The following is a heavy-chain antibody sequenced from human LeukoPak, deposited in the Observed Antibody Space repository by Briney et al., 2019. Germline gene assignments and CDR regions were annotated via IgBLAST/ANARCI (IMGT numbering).Heavy chain of an antibody. Sequence: GGSLRLSCAASGFTDSSNYMSWVRQAPGKGLEWVSVIYSGGSTYYADSVKGRFTISRDNSKNTLYLQMNSLRAEDTAVYYCARTPAGYGDYGIVYFDYWGQGTLVTVSS. CDR3: ARTPAGYGDYGIVYFDY. CDR2: IYSGGST. V-gene: IGHV3-53*01. J-gene: IGHJ4*02. D-gene: IGHD4-17*01. CDR1: GFTDSSNY.